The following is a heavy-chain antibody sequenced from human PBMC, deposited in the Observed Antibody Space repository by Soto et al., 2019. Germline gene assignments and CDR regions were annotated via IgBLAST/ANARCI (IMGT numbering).Heavy chain of an antibody. Sequence: GGSLRLSCASSVFTFSSYAMHCVRHAPGKWLEWVAVISYDGSNKYYADSVKGRFTISRDNSKNTLYLQMNSLRAEDTAVYYCARDGYSDSSGYKNAFDIWGQGTMVTVSS. CDR1: VFTFSSYA. D-gene: IGHD3-22*01. CDR3: ARDGYSDSSGYKNAFDI. CDR2: ISYDGSNK. J-gene: IGHJ3*02. V-gene: IGHV3-30-3*01.